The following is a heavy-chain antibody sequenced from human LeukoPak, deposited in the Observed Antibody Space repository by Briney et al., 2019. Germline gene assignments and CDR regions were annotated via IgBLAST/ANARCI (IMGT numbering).Heavy chain of an antibody. D-gene: IGHD1-26*01. CDR1: GGDSINNYF. Sequence: SETLSLTCAVSGGDSINNYFWSWIRQPAGKGLEWFGRIYTSGITNYSPSLKSRVTMSIDTSKNQISLNLTSVTAADTAMYYCARETSTTYDRAIDIWGQGTMVTVSS. CDR3: ARETSTTYDRAIDI. J-gene: IGHJ3*02. V-gene: IGHV4-4*07. CDR2: IYTSGIT.